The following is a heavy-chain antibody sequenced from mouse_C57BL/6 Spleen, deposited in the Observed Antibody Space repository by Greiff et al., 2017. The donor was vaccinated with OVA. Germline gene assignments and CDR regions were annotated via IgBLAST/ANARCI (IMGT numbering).Heavy chain of an antibody. Sequence: VKLQQPGAELVKPGASVKMSCKASGYTFTSYWITWVKQRPGQGLEWIGDIYPGSGSTNYNEKFKSKATLTVDTSSSTAYMQLSSLTSEDSAVYYCARSSTTVVAKYYFDYWGQGTTLTVSS. CDR3: ARSSTTVVAKYYFDY. CDR2: IYPGSGST. J-gene: IGHJ2*01. CDR1: GYTFTSYW. V-gene: IGHV1-55*01. D-gene: IGHD1-1*01.